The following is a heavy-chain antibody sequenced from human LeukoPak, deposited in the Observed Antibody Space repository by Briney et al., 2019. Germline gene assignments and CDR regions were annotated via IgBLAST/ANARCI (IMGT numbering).Heavy chain of an antibody. D-gene: IGHD6-25*01. V-gene: IGHV4-34*01. J-gene: IGHJ6*03. CDR1: GGSFSGYY. CDR3: ARVGSGSPSDYYYYMDV. CDR2: INHSGST. Sequence: SETLSLTCAVYGGSFSGYYWSWIRLPPGKGLEWIGEINHSGSTNYNPSLKSRVTISVDTSKNQFSLKLSSVTAADTAVYYCARVGSGSPSDYYYYMDVWGKGTTVTVSS.